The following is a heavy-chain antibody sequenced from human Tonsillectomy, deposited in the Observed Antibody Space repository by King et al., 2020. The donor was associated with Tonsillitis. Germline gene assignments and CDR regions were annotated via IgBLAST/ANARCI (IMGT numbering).Heavy chain of an antibody. J-gene: IGHJ4*02. Sequence: VQLVESGAEVKKPGEPLEISCKGSGYSLTNYWIAWVRQMPGKGLEYIGIIYPGDSQTSYSPAFQGHVTISVDKSTGTVFLQWINLRASDTAIYYCARRHNDFLTHSRSLDYWGQGTLVTVSS. CDR3: ARRHNDFLTHSRSLDY. CDR1: GYSLTNYW. CDR2: IYPGDSQT. D-gene: IGHD3-9*01. V-gene: IGHV5-51*01.